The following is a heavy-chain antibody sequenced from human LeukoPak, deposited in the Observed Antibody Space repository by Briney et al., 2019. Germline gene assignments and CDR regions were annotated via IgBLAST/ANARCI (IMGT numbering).Heavy chain of an antibody. CDR3: ARIPYSASTPMLRDS. Sequence: GGSLRLSCAASGFTFSSYNMNWVRQAPGKGLEWVSYISSSSSYIYYADSVKGRFTISRDNAKNSLYLQMNSLRAEDTAVYYCARIPYSASTPMLRDSWGQGTMVTVSS. CDR1: GFTFSSYN. J-gene: IGHJ3*02. V-gene: IGHV3-21*01. CDR2: ISSSSSYI. D-gene: IGHD2-2*01.